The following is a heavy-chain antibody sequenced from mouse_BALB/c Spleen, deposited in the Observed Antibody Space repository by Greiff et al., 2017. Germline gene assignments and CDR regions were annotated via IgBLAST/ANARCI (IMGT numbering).Heavy chain of an antibody. Sequence: VKLVESGPGLVAPSQSLSITCTASGFSLTSYGVHWVRQPPGKGLEWLGVIWAGGSTNYNSALMSRLSISKDNSKSQVFLKMNSLQTDDTAMYYCARDSPYAMDYWGQGTSVTVSA. CDR1: GFSLTSYG. D-gene: IGHD6-2*01. CDR3: ARDSPYAMDY. CDR2: IWAGGST. V-gene: IGHV2-9*02. J-gene: IGHJ4*01.